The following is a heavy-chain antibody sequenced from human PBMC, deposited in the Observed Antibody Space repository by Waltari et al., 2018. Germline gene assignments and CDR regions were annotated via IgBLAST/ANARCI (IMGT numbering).Heavy chain of an antibody. D-gene: IGHD3-22*01. CDR2: IIPMLDIT. CDR3: ARDRQPYYYDSSGYYYYFDY. CDR1: GGTLSSHS. J-gene: IGHJ4*02. V-gene: IGHV1-69*10. Sequence: QVQLVQSGAEVKKPGSSVKVSCTASGGTLSSHSIPWVRQAPGQGLEWMGGIIPMLDITNDAQQFQGRVTITADKSTSTAYMELNSLRSEDTAVYYCARDRQPYYYDSSGYYYYFDYWGQGTLVTVSS.